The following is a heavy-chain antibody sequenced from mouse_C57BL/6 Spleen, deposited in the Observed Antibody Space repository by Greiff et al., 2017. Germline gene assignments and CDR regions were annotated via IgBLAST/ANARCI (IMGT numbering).Heavy chain of an antibody. D-gene: IGHD2-14*01. CDR2: IYPGDGDT. Sequence: QVQLKQSGAELVKPGASVKISCKASGYAFSSYWMNWVKQRPGKGLEWIGQIYPGDGDTNYNGKFKGKATLTADKSSSTAYMQLSSLTSEDSAVYFCARGYDRAYYYAMDYWGKGTSVTVSS. J-gene: IGHJ4*01. CDR1: GYAFSSYW. CDR3: ARGYDRAYYYAMDY. V-gene: IGHV1-80*01.